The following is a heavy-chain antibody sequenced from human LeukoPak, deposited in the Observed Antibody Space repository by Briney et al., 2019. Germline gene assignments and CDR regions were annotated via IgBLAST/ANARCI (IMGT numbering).Heavy chain of an antibody. CDR1: GFTFSSYS. J-gene: IGHJ3*02. CDR2: ISSSSSYI. V-gene: IGHV3-21*04. Sequence: GGSLRLSCAASGFTFSSYSMNWVRQAPGKGLEWVSSISSSSSYIYYADSVKGRFTISRDNAKNSLYLQMNSLRAEDTALYHCARDVHYYGSGRHLGSAFDIWGQGTMVTVSS. CDR3: ARDVHYYGSGRHLGSAFDI. D-gene: IGHD3-10*01.